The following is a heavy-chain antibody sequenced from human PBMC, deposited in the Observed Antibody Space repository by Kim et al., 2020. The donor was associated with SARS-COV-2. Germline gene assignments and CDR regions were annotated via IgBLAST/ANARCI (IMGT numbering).Heavy chain of an antibody. D-gene: IGHD5-18*01. V-gene: IGHV4-39*07. J-gene: IGHJ4*02. CDR2: IYYSGST. CDR3: ARYSYGYLRYDY. CDR1: GGSISSSSYY. Sequence: SETLSLTCTVSGGSISSSSYYWGWIRQPPGKGLEWIGSIYYSGSTYYNPCLKSRVTISVDTSKNQFSLKLSSVTAADTAVYYCARYSYGYLRYDYWGQGTLVTVSS.